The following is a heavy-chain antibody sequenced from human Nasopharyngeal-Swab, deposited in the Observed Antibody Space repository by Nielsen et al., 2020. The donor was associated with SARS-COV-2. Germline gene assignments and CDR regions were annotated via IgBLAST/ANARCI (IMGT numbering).Heavy chain of an antibody. CDR2: INHSGST. D-gene: IGHD1-1*01. Sequence: SETLSLTCTVSGGSISSSSYYWSWIRQPPGKGLEWIGEINHSGSTNYNPSLKSRVTISIDTSKNQFSLKLSSVTAADTAAYYCARGNNWNYAMDVWGQGTTVTVSS. J-gene: IGHJ6*02. CDR3: ARGNNWNYAMDV. V-gene: IGHV4-39*07. CDR1: GGSISSSSYY.